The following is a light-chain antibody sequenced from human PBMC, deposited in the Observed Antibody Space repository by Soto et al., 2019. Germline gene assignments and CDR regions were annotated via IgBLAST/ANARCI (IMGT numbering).Light chain of an antibody. Sequence: EIALTQSPATLSLSPGERATLSCLASQSVSSYLAWYQQKPGQAPRLLIYDASNRATGIPARFSGSGSGTDFTLTISSLEPEDFAVYYCQQYGSSPSITFGQGTRLEIK. CDR2: DAS. CDR1: QSVSSY. CDR3: QQYGSSPSIT. J-gene: IGKJ5*01. V-gene: IGKV3-11*01.